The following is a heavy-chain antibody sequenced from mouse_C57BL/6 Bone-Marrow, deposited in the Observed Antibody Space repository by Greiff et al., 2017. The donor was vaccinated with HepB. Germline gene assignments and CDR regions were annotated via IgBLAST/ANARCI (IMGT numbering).Heavy chain of an antibody. CDR2: INPSNGGT. CDR3: ARYYGYGRYYFDY. J-gene: IGHJ2*01. Sequence: VQLQQPGTELVKPGASVKLSCKASGYTFTSYWMHWVKQRPGQGLEWIGNINPSNGGTNYNEKFKSKATLTVDKSSSTAYMQLSSLASEDSAVYYRARYYGYGRYYFDYWGQGTTLTVSS. CDR1: GYTFTSYW. V-gene: IGHV1-53*01. D-gene: IGHD2-2*01.